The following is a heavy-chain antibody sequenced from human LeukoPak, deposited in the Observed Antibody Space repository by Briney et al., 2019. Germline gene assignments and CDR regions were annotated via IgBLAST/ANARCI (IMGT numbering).Heavy chain of an antibody. J-gene: IGHJ6*03. V-gene: IGHV3-20*04. D-gene: IGHD2-2*01. CDR2: INWIGGST. Sequence: GGSLTLFCAPSGFTYEDYVMRGLPQAPGKGLEWVSGINWIGGSTVYADSVQGRFTISRDNAKNSLYLQMKSLRAEDTALYYCARQAVPLEAYMDVWGKGTTVTVSS. CDR3: ARQAVPLEAYMDV. CDR1: GFTYEDYV.